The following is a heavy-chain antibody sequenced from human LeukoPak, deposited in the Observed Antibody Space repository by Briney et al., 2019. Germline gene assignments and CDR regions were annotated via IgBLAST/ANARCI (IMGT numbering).Heavy chain of an antibody. J-gene: IGHJ6*02. CDR1: GGSFSAYY. D-gene: IGHD1-26*01. V-gene: IGHV4-34*01. Sequence: SETLSLTCAVYGGSFSAYYWSWLRQPPGKRLEWIGEINRSGSTNYSPSLRGRVTISVDTSKNQFSLKLSSVTAADAAVYYCARVVAKGDPPDHYYGMDVWGQGTTVTVSS. CDR2: INRSGST. CDR3: ARVVAKGDPPDHYYGMDV.